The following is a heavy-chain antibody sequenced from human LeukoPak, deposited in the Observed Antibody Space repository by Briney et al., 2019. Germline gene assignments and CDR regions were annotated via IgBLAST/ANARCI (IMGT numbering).Heavy chain of an antibody. CDR2: ISGSGTHI. V-gene: IGHV3-48*02. CDR3: ARDHFLLARASGMDV. D-gene: IGHD3-3*01. J-gene: IGHJ6*02. Sequence: GGSLRLSCAASGFTFSTYSLNWVRQAPGKGLEWLSYISGSGTHIYYADSVKGRFTISRENAKNSLYLQMNSLRDEDSALYFCARDHFLLARASGMDVWGQGTAVTVSS. CDR1: GFTFSTYS.